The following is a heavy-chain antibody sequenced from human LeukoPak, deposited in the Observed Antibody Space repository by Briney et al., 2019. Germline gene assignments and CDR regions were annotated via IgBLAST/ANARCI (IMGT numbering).Heavy chain of an antibody. CDR1: GFTFSSYW. CDR2: INSDGSST. CDR3: LTYYYDSSGYYIFDY. D-gene: IGHD3-22*01. V-gene: IGHV3-74*01. Sequence: GGSLRLCCAASGFTFSSYWMHWVRQAPGKGLVWVSRINSDGSSTSYADSVKGRFTISRDNAKNTLYLQMNSLRAEDTAVYYCLTYYYDSSGYYIFDYWGQGTLVTVSS. J-gene: IGHJ4*02.